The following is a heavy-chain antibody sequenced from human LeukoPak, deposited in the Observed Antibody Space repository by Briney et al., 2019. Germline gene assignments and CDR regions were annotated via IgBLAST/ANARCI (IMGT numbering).Heavy chain of an antibody. CDR3: ARAYSSGWYYFDY. J-gene: IGHJ4*02. V-gene: IGHV3-30*08. CDR1: ALTFSRYA. Sequence: RFSRAGSALTFSRYAISGVAEALRKGLEGVAVISYDGSNKYYADSVKGRFTISRDNSKNTLYLQMNSLRAEDTAVYYCARAYSSGWYYFDYWGQGTLVTVSS. D-gene: IGHD6-19*01. CDR2: ISYDGSNK.